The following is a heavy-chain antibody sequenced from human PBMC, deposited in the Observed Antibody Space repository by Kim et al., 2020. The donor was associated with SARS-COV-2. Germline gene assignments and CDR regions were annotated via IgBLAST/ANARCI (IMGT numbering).Heavy chain of an antibody. J-gene: IGHJ4*02. V-gene: IGHV1-2*06. CDR1: GYTFTDFF. D-gene: IGHD1-1*01. CDR3: AREAPTGRVLDY. CDR2: INAYSGGT. Sequence: ASVKVSCKASGYTFTDFFINWVRQAPGQGLEWMGRINAYSGGTYYAQKLQGRVTMTRDTSITTAYMELSSLRSDDTAVYFCAREAPTGRVLDYWGQGT.